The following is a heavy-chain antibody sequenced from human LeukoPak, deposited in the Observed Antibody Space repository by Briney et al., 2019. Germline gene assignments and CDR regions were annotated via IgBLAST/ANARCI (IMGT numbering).Heavy chain of an antibody. J-gene: IGHJ6*03. CDR3: AKDRSSWQPPDYMDV. V-gene: IGHV3-30*18. CDR1: GFTFSSYG. D-gene: IGHD6-13*01. CDR2: ISYDGSNK. Sequence: GGSLRLSCAASGFTFSSYGMHWVCQAPGKGLEWVAVISYDGSNKYYADSVKGRFTISRDNSKNTLYPQMNSLRAEDTAVYYCAKDRSSWQPPDYMDVWGKGTTVTVSS.